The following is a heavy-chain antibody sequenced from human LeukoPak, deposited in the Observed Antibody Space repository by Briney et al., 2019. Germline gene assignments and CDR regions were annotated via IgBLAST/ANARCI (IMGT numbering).Heavy chain of an antibody. CDR1: GFTFSSYA. CDR3: AEPYYFDY. V-gene: IGHV3-30-3*01. Sequence: PGGSLRLSCAASGFTFSSYAMHWVRQAPDKGLEWVAVISYDGSNKYYADSVKGRFTISRDNSKNTLYLQMNSLRAEDTAVYYCAEPYYFDYWGQGTLVTVSS. J-gene: IGHJ4*02. CDR2: ISYDGSNK.